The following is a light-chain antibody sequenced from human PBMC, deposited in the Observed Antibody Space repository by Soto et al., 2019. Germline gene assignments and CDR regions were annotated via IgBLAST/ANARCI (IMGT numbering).Light chain of an antibody. V-gene: IGLV2-14*01. CDR1: SSDVGGYNY. J-gene: IGLJ1*01. CDR3: SSYTSSRSYV. CDR2: EVS. Sequence: QSALTQPASVSGSPGQSITISCTGTSSDVGGYNYVSWYQQHPGKAPKLMIYEVSDRPSGISNRFSGSKSGNTASLTISGLQAEDEADYYCSSYTSSRSYVFGTGTKLTVL.